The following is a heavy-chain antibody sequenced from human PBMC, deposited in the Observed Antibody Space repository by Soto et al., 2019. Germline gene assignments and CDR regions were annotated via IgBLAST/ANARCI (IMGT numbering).Heavy chain of an antibody. CDR3: AKDPYDSSGYYSGWFDP. D-gene: IGHD3-22*01. J-gene: IGHJ5*02. CDR2: ISGSGGST. Sequence: GGSLRLSCAASGFTFSSYAMSWGRQAPGKGLEWVSAISGSGGSTYYADSVKGRFTISRDNSKNTLYLQMNSLRAEDTAVYYCAKDPYDSSGYYSGWFDPWGQGTLVTVSS. V-gene: IGHV3-23*01. CDR1: GFTFSSYA.